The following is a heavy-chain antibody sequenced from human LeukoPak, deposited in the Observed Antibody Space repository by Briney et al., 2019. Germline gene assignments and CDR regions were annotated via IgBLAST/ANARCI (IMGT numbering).Heavy chain of an antibody. J-gene: IGHJ4*02. V-gene: IGHV4-4*07. CDR1: GGSISSYY. Sequence: SETLSLTCTVSGGSISSYYWSWIRQPAGKGLEWIGRIYTSGGTNYNPSLKSRVTMSVDTSKNQFSLKLSSVTAADTAVYYCARDPVRGIAAAGTDLSDYWGQGTLVTVSS. CDR3: ARDPVRGIAAAGTDLSDY. CDR2: IYTSGGT. D-gene: IGHD6-13*01.